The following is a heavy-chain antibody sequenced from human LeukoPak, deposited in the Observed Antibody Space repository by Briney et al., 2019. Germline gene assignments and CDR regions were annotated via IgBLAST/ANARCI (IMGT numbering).Heavy chain of an antibody. D-gene: IGHD5-12*01. J-gene: IGHJ4*02. Sequence: SQTLSLTCTVSGGSISSGGYYWSWIRQHSGKGLEWIGYIYYSGSTYYNPSLKSRVTISVDTSKNQFSLKLSSVTAADTAVYYCARGRGYSGYDYGVDYWGQGTLVTVSS. CDR3: ARGRGYSGYDYGVDY. CDR2: IYYSGST. CDR1: GGSISSGGYY. V-gene: IGHV4-31*03.